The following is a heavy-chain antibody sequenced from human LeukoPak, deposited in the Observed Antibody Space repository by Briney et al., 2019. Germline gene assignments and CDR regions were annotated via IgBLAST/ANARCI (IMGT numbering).Heavy chain of an antibody. CDR3: AREMKGVAAPGGFDY. J-gene: IGHJ4*02. V-gene: IGHV3-21*01. CDR1: GFTFSSYS. Sequence: GGSLRLSCAASGFTFSSYSMNWVRQAPGQGLEWVSSFSGCGAYIYYADSVKGRFTISRDNAKNSLYLRMNSLRAEDAAVYYCAREMKGVAAPGGFDYWGQGTLVTGSP. D-gene: IGHD2-15*01. CDR2: FSGCGAYI.